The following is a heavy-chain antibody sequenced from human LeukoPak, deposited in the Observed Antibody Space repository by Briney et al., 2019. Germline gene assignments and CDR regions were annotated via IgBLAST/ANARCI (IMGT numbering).Heavy chain of an antibody. CDR3: ARDPGWEGPSPYYYYMDV. D-gene: IGHD1-26*01. J-gene: IGHJ6*03. V-gene: IGHV4-4*07. CDR2: IYTSGST. CDR1: GGSISSYY. Sequence: PSETLSPTCTVSGGSISSYYWSWIRQPAGKGLEWIGRIYTSGSTNYSPSLKSRVTMSVDTSKNQFSLKLSSVTAADTAVYYCARDPGWEGPSPYYYYMDVWGKGTTVTVSS.